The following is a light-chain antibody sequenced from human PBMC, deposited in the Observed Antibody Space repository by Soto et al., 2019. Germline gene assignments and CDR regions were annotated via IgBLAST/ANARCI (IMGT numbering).Light chain of an antibody. CDR2: GNT. J-gene: IGLJ2*01. Sequence: QSVLTQPPSVSGAPGQAVTFSCTGTSSNIGAGYDVHWYQHLPGTAPKLLIYGNTNRPSGVPDRFSGSKSGTSASLAITGLQAEDEADYYCQSYDSSLSGVVFGGWTKLTVL. CDR3: QSYDSSLSGVV. CDR1: SSNIGAGYD. V-gene: IGLV1-40*01.